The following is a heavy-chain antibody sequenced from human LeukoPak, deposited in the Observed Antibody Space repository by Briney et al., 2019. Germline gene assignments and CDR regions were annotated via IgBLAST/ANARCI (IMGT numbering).Heavy chain of an antibody. Sequence: GALRLSCAASGFTFSSYAMSWVRQAPGKGLEWVSALRGSGGDTYYADTVKGRFTISRDNSKNTLYLQMNSLRAEDTAVYYCAKDLGSSGYYSYWYFDLWGRGTLVTVSS. CDR3: AKDLGSSGYYSYWYFDL. V-gene: IGHV3-23*01. CDR2: LRGSGGDT. CDR1: GFTFSSYA. D-gene: IGHD3-22*01. J-gene: IGHJ2*01.